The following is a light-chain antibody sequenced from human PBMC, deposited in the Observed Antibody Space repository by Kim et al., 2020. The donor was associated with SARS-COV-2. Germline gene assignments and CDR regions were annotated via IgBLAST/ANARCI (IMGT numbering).Light chain of an antibody. CDR2: QDS. CDR1: KLGDKY. Sequence: SYELTQPPSVSVSPGQTASITCSGDKLGDKYACWYQQKPGQSPVLVIYQDSKRPSGIPERFSGSNSGNTATLTISGTQAMDEADYYCQAWDSGTAGVFGT. CDR3: QAWDSGTAGV. J-gene: IGLJ1*01. V-gene: IGLV3-1*01.